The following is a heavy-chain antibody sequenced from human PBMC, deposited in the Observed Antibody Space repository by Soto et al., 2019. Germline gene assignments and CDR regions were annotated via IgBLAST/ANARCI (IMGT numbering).Heavy chain of an antibody. CDR2: IFYSGNT. J-gene: IGHJ3*02. V-gene: IGHV4-59*01. CDR3: SGGSPYGFDI. Sequence: LETLCLTCTVSGGSISSYYWSWIRQPPGKGLEWIGYIFYSGNTNYNPSLKSRVTISVDTSKNQFSLKLTSVTAADTAVYYCSGGSPYGFDIWGQGTMVTVSS. CDR1: GGSISSYY. D-gene: IGHD2-15*01.